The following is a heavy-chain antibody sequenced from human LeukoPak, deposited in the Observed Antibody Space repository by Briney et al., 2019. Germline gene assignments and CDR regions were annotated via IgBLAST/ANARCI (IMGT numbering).Heavy chain of an antibody. CDR3: AATSSGYKYNWFDH. D-gene: IGHD6-25*01. Sequence: SETLSLTCTVSGGSISSGGYFWRWVRQQPGKGLEWYVYIYYSESNYYHPYLKSQITISVETSKNPFSQNFSSVTAADTAVYYCAATSSGYKYNWFDHWGQGTLVTVSS. J-gene: IGHJ5*02. CDR2: IYYSESN. V-gene: IGHV4-31*01. CDR1: GGSISSGGYF.